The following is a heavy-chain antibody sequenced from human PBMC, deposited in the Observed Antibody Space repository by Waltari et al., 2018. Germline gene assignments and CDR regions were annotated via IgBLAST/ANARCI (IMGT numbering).Heavy chain of an antibody. J-gene: IGHJ5*02. Sequence: QVQLVQSGAEVKKPGASVKVSCKASGYTFTGYYMHWVRQAPGQGLEWMGRSNPNGGGKNKEQKFKGRVTMTRETSTSPAYMELGGRGSAEPAGIYGGGGGRLFYGGSSGSWFDPWGRGTLVTVSS. CDR3: GGGGRLFYGGSSGSWFDP. D-gene: IGHD6-13*01. CDR2: SNPNGGGK. V-gene: IGHV1-2*06. CDR1: GYTFTGYY.